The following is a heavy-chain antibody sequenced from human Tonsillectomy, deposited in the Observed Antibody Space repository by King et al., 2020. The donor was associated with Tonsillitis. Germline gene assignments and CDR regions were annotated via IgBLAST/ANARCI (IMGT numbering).Heavy chain of an antibody. V-gene: IGHV4-39*01. Sequence: QLQESGPGLVKPSETLSLTCSVSGDSISSGSFYWTWIRQPPGKGLGWIASIYYSGSTYYNPSLKSRVTISVDTSKNQFSLKMTSVTAADTAVYYCARQTYSSGWYRGEYFDYWGQGTLVTVSS. CDR1: GDSISSGSFY. CDR3: ARQTYSSGWYRGEYFDY. J-gene: IGHJ4*02. D-gene: IGHD6-19*01. CDR2: IYYSGST.